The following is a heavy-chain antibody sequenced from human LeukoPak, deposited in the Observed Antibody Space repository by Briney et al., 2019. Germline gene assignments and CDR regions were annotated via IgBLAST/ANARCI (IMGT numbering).Heavy chain of an antibody. CDR2: ISSSGSTI. CDR3: TREDGFGSAFSY. CDR1: GFTFSSYG. D-gene: IGHD3-10*01. V-gene: IGHV3-48*04. J-gene: IGHJ1*01. Sequence: GGSLRPSCAASGFTFSSYGMHWVRQAPGKGLEWVAHISSSGSTIHYADSVKGLFTISRDNAKSSLYLQMNSLRAEDTAVYHCTREDGFGSAFSYWGQGTLVTVSS.